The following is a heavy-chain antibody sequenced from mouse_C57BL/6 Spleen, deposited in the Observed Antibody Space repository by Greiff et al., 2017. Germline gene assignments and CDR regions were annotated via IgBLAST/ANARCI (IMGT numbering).Heavy chain of an antibody. CDR3: ARKEVGRGFAY. V-gene: IGHV1-69*01. CDR2: IDPSDSYT. CDR1: GYTFTSYW. Sequence: VKLQQPGAELVMPGASVKLSCKASGYTFTSYWMHWVKQRPGQGLEWIGEIDPSDSYTNYNQKFKGKSTLTVDKSSSTAYMQLSSLTSEDSAVYYCARKEVGRGFAYWGQGTLVTVSA. D-gene: IGHD4-1*01. J-gene: IGHJ3*01.